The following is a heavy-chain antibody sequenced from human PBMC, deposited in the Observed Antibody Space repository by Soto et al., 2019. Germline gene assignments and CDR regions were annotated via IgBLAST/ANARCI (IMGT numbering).Heavy chain of an antibody. J-gene: IGHJ4*02. V-gene: IGHV1-2*04. CDR2: INPNSGGT. CDR1: GYTFTGYY. Sequence: GASVKVSCKASGYTFTGYYMHWVRQAPGQGLEWMGWINPNSGGTNYAQKFQGWVTMTRDTSISTAYMELSRLRSDDTAVYYCARGYCTNGVCFLDYWGKGTLVTVSS. CDR3: ARGYCTNGVCFLDY. D-gene: IGHD2-8*01.